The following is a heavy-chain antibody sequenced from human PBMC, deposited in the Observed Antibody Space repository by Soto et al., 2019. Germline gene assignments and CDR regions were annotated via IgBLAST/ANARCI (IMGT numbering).Heavy chain of an antibody. CDR3: AIRGETGSVDSYYYMDV. V-gene: IGHV4-39*01. CDR1: GGSISSYSYY. CDR2: LYYTGTA. D-gene: IGHD3-10*01. Sequence: SETLSLTCTVSGGSISSYSYYWGWIRQPPGKGLEWIGTLYYTGTAYYNPSLQSRVTMSVDTSETQFSLKLTSVTAADTAVYHCAIRGETGSVDSYYYMDVWGKGTTVTVSS. J-gene: IGHJ6*03.